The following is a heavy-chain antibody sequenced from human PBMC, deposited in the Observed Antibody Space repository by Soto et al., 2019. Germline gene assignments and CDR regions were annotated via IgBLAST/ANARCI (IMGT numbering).Heavy chain of an antibody. Sequence: ASVKVSCKASGYTFSNCGIHWVRQAPGQRPEWMGWINAGNGNTKYAQNLQGRVTMTTDTSTSTAYMELRSLRPDDTAVYYCVRDLDGSGSYYTDYWGQGTLVTVSS. J-gene: IGHJ4*02. V-gene: IGHV1-3*01. CDR1: GYTFSNCG. D-gene: IGHD3-10*01. CDR2: INAGNGNT. CDR3: VRDLDGSGSYYTDY.